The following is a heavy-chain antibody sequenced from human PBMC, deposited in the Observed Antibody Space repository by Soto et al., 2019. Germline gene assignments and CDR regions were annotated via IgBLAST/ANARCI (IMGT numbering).Heavy chain of an antibody. D-gene: IGHD5-18*01. CDR2: FNPSGGST. CDR1: GYTFHSYY. CDR3: ARGGYDWYFDL. V-gene: IGHV1-46*02. Sequence: QVQLVQSGAEVKKPGASVKVSCKASGYTFHSYYIHWVRQAPGQGLEWMGIFNPSGGSTNYPQKLQGRVTLTRDTSTSTVYMELSSLRSEDTAIYYCARGGYDWYFDLWGRGTLVTFSS. J-gene: IGHJ2*01.